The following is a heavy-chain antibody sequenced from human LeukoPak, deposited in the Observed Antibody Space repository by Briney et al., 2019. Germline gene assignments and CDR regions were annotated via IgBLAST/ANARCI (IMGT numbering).Heavy chain of an antibody. CDR3: ASGGFLLPFDY. D-gene: IGHD3-16*01. Sequence: ASVKVSCKASGYTFTRYYMHWVRQAPGQGLEWMGIINPSGGSTSYAQKFQGRVTMTRDTSTSTVYMELRSLRSDDTAVYYCASGGFLLPFDYWGQGTLVTVSS. CDR2: INPSGGST. V-gene: IGHV1-46*01. CDR1: GYTFTRYY. J-gene: IGHJ4*02.